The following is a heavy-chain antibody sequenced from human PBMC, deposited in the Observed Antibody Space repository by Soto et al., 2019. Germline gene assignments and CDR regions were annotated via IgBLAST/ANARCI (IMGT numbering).Heavy chain of an antibody. Sequence: ASVKVSCEASGYTFTSYGISWVRQAPGQGLEWMGWISAYNGNTNYAQKLQGRVTMTTDTSTSTAYMELRSLRSDDTAVYYCATKQGVVVVVAATADYGMDVWGQGTTVTVSS. CDR3: ATKQGVVVVVAATADYGMDV. CDR1: GYTFTSYG. V-gene: IGHV1-18*04. CDR2: ISAYNGNT. D-gene: IGHD2-15*01. J-gene: IGHJ6*02.